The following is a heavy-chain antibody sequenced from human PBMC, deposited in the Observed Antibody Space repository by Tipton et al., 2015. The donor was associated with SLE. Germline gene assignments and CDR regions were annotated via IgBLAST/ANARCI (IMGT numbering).Heavy chain of an antibody. CDR1: GFSVSGTD. J-gene: IGHJ6*03. D-gene: IGHD2-2*01. CDR2: ISSSGSTI. CDR3: ARVGCSSTSCYGYYYMDV. V-gene: IGHV3-11*01. Sequence: SLRLSCAASGFSVSGTDMTWVRQAPGKGLEWVSYISSSGSTIYYADSVKGRFTISRDNAKNSLYLQMNSLRAEDTAVYYCARVGCSSTSCYGYYYMDVWGKGTTVTVSS.